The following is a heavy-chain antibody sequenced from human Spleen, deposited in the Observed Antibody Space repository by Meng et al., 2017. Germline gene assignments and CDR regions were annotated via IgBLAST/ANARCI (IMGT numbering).Heavy chain of an antibody. Sequence: VQLVQSGAEVKNPGASVKVSCKPSGYTFTAYWLHWVRQAPGQGLDWMGRIDPRSGDTQYAQKFQGRVTMTRDTSISTTYMELSGLRSDDTAVYYCARDEDISAAGYLLGDFWGQGTLVTVSS. J-gene: IGHJ4*02. CDR3: ARDEDISAAGYLLGDF. D-gene: IGHD6-13*01. V-gene: IGHV1-2*06. CDR2: IDPRSGDT. CDR1: GYTFTAYW.